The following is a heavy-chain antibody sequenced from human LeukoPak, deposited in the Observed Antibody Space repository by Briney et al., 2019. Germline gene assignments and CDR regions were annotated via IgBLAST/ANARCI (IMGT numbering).Heavy chain of an antibody. CDR3: AGTTDYSSFLAF. D-gene: IGHD4-11*01. CDR1: GFTLSSYA. J-gene: IGHJ4*02. V-gene: IGHV3-30-3*01. Sequence: PGGSLRLSCAASGFTLSSYAMHWVRQAPGKGLEWVAVISCDGSNKYYADSVKGRFTISRDNSKNTLYLQMNSLRAEDTAVYYCAGTTDYSSFLAFWGQGTLVTVSS. CDR2: ISCDGSNK.